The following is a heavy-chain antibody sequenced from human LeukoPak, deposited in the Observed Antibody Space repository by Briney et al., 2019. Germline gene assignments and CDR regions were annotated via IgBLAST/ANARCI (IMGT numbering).Heavy chain of an antibody. V-gene: IGHV1-3*03. J-gene: IGHJ3*02. D-gene: IGHD6-13*01. CDR2: INAGNGNT. CDR1: GYTFTSYA. Sequence: ASVKVSCKASGYTFTSYAMHWVRQAPGQRLEWMGWINAGNGNTKYSQEFQGRVTITRDTSASTAYMELSSLRSEDMAVYYCARGYGVAAAFGAFDIWGQGTMVTVSS. CDR3: ARGYGVAAAFGAFDI.